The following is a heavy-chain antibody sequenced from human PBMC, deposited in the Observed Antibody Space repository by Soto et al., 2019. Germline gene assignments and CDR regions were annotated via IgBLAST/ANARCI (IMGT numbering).Heavy chain of an antibody. CDR3: AKYSTSGPSRFFDL. Sequence: PGGSLRLSCAASGFPFSIYAVALIRQTPGKGLEWVSFMGAGSDGIQYVDSVKGRFSLSRDNSKNTLYLHMNSLRAEDTAIYYCAKYSTSGPSRFFDLWGQGTRVTVSS. J-gene: IGHJ4*02. CDR2: MGAGSDGI. D-gene: IGHD5-12*01. CDR1: GFPFSIYA. V-gene: IGHV3-23*01.